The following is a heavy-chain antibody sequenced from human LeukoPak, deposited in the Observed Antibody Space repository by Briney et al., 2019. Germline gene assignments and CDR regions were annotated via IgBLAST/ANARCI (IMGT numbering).Heavy chain of an antibody. V-gene: IGHV4-39*01. CDR3: ARGFGL. CDR2: IYDSGST. J-gene: IGHJ4*02. CDR1: GGSIRSSYYY. D-gene: IGHD3-10*01. Sequence: SDTLSLNCTVSGGSIRSSYYYWGWIRQPPGKGLEWIGSIYDSGSTYYNPSLKSRVTISVDTFKNQFSLRLNSVTAADTAVYYCARGFGLWGQGTLVTVSS.